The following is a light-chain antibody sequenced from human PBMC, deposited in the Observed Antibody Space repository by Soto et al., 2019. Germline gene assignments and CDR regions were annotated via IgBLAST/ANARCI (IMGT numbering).Light chain of an antibody. Sequence: DIQMTQSSSYLSASVGDRVTLPCLASQAIYNYLAWYQQKPGNVPTLLSSAASTLQSGVPSRFSCSGSGTDFTLTISSLQPEDVATYDCQKFSAVPTFGGRPKAEI. CDR1: QAIYNY. V-gene: IGKV1-27*01. J-gene: IGKJ4*01. CDR3: QKFSAVPT. CDR2: AAS.